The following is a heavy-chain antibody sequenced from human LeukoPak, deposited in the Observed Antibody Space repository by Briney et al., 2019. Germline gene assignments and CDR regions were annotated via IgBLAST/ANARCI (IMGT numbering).Heavy chain of an antibody. V-gene: IGHV3-23*01. Sequence: PGGSLRLSCAASGFTFSSYAMSWVRQAPGKGLEWVSVISGSGDSTYYADSVKGRFTISRDNSKNTLWLQMNSLRAEDTAVYYCAKTGYCSGGSCYSGYSYGYYFDYWGQGTLVTVSS. D-gene: IGHD2-15*01. J-gene: IGHJ4*02. CDR2: ISGSGDST. CDR3: AKTGYCSGGSCYSGYSYGYYFDY. CDR1: GFTFSSYA.